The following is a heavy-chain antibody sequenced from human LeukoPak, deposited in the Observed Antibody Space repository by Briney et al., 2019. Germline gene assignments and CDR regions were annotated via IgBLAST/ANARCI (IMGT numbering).Heavy chain of an antibody. CDR1: GFPFSTYA. CDR3: ARRGSGYSQNYFDY. J-gene: IGHJ4*02. V-gene: IGHV3-64*01. Sequence: GGSLRLSCAASGFPFSTYAMHWVRQAPGEGLEYVSAISSNGVNTYYGNSVKGRFTISRDNSKNALDLQMGSLRAEDTAVYYCARRGSGYSQNYFDYWGQGTLVTVSS. CDR2: ISSNGVNT. D-gene: IGHD3-22*01.